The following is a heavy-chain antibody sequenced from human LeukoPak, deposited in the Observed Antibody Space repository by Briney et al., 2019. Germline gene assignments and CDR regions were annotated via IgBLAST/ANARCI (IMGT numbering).Heavy chain of an antibody. J-gene: IGHJ6*02. Sequence: GGSLRLSCAASGFTMSRHWMTWVRQAPGKGLEWVASIQEDGGEKNYVDSVKGRFTISRDNAKNSLYLQMNSLRAEDTAVYYCARDLEQWLASYGMDVWGQGTTVTVSS. CDR3: ARDLEQWLASYGMDV. CDR1: GFTMSRHW. V-gene: IGHV3-7*01. D-gene: IGHD6-19*01. CDR2: IQEDGGEK.